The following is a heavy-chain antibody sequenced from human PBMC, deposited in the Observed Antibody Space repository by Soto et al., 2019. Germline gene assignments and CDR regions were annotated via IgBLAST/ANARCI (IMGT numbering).Heavy chain of an antibody. CDR3: AKLVIGYCSGNTCDDY. D-gene: IGHD2-15*01. J-gene: IGHJ4*02. Sequence: VQLLESGGGLIQPGGSLSLSCASSGFTFSYGIHWLRQAPGKGLEWVAYISYESSNKFYGDSVKGRFTISRDNSKNTQFLQMNSLRAEDTAVYYCAKLVIGYCSGNTCDDYWGQGTLVAVSS. CDR2: ISYESSNK. CDR1: GFTFSYG. V-gene: IGHV3-30*18.